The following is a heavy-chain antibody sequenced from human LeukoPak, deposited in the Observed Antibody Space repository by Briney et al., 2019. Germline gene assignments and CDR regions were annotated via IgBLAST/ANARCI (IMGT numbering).Heavy chain of an antibody. D-gene: IGHD6-13*01. CDR1: GFTFTSFG. J-gene: IGHJ6*02. V-gene: IGHV1-18*01. CDR2: ISAYNGNT. Sequence: ASVKVSCKASGFTFTSFGFSWVRQAPGQGLEWMGWISAYNGNTNYAQSLQGRVTMTTDASTSTVYMELRSLRSDDTAVYYCARDSSRIAVDVWGQGTTVTVS. CDR3: ARDSSRIAVDV.